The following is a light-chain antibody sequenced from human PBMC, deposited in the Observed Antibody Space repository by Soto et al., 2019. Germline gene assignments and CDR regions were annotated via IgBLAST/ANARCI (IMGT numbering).Light chain of an antibody. Sequence: QSALTQPASVSGSPGQSITISCTGTSSDVGGYNYVSWFQQHPGIAPKLMIYEVSNRPSGVSNRFSGSKSVTTASLTISGLQSEDEAYYYCISYTSKSTWVFGGGTKLTVL. CDR1: SSDVGGYNY. V-gene: IGLV2-14*01. J-gene: IGLJ2*01. CDR3: ISYTSKSTWV. CDR2: EVS.